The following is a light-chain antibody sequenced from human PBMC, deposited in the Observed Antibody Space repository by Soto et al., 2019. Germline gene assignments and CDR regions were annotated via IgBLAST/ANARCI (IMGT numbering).Light chain of an antibody. CDR3: QSYDTSLSGYV. J-gene: IGLJ1*01. CDR2: VNT. CDR1: SSNIGAGYS. Sequence: QSVLTQPPSVSGAPGQRVTISCTGSSSNIGAGYSVNWYQQLPGRVPKLLIYVNTNRPSGVPDRFSGSKSGASGSLAITGLQAEDEADYYCQSYDTSLSGYVFGAGTKVTVL. V-gene: IGLV1-40*01.